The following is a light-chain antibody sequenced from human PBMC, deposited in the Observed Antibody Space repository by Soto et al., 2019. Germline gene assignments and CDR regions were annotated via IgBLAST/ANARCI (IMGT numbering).Light chain of an antibody. CDR2: EVS. CDR1: SSDVGGYNY. CDR3: SSYAGSNNWV. Sequence: QLVLTQPPSASGSPGQSVTVSCTGTSSDVGGYNYVSWYQHHPGKAPQVMIYEVSKRPSGVPDRFSGSKSGNTASLTVSGLQAEDEADYYCSSYAGSNNWVFGGGTKVTVL. V-gene: IGLV2-8*01. J-gene: IGLJ3*02.